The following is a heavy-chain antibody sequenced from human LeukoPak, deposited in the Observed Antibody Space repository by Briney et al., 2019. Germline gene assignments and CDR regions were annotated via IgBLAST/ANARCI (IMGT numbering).Heavy chain of an antibody. CDR2: INHSGST. CDR1: GGSFSGYY. J-gene: IGHJ4*02. CDR3: AREYLPTYYFDY. V-gene: IGHV4-34*01. D-gene: IGHD3-10*01. Sequence: KPSETLSLTCAVYGGSFSGYYWSWIRQPPGKGLEWIGEINHSGSTNYNPSLKSRVTISVDTSKNQFSLKLSSVTAADTAVYYCAREYLPTYYFDYWGQGTLVTVSS.